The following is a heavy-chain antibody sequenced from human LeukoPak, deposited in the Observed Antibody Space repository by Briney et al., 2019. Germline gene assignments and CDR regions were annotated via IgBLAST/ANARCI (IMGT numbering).Heavy chain of an antibody. Sequence: SETLSLTCAVSGYSISSGYYWGWIRQPPGKGLAWIGIIYHSGSTYYNPSLKSRVTISVDTSKNQFSLKLSSVTAADTAVYYCARVRGYTTVAGRGHFDYWGQGTLVTVSS. CDR1: GYSISSGYY. V-gene: IGHV4-38-2*01. D-gene: IGHD6-19*01. J-gene: IGHJ4*02. CDR2: IYHSGST. CDR3: ARVRGYTTVAGRGHFDY.